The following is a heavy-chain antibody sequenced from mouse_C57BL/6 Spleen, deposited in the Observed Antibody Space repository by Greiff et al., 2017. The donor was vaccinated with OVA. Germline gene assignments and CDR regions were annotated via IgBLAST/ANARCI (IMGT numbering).Heavy chain of an antibody. CDR1: GFTFSSSS. CDR2: ISSGGDYI. Sequence: EVQLLQSGAGLVKPGASLTLSCPASGFTFSSSSMSLVPHTPETFLELVAYISSGGDYIYYADTVKGRFTISRDNARNTLYLQMSSLKSEDTAMYYCTRGNYDYGFDYWGQGTTLTVSS. CDR3: TRGNYDYGFDY. J-gene: IGHJ2*01. D-gene: IGHD2-4*01. V-gene: IGHV5-9-1*02.